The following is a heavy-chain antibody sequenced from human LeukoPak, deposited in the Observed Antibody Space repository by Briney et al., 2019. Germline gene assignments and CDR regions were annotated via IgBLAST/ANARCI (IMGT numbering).Heavy chain of an antibody. CDR1: GDSVSSNSAS. CDR2: TRYRSKWYN. J-gene: IGHJ4*02. CDR3: ARSHNWGFDY. V-gene: IGHV6-1*01. Sequence: SQTLSLTCAISGDSVSSNSASWNWIRQSPSRGLEWLGKTRYRSKWYNDYAVSLKGRLTVNPDTSKNQFSLQLNSVTPEDTAVYYCARSHNWGFDYWGQGTLVTVSS. D-gene: IGHD7-27*01.